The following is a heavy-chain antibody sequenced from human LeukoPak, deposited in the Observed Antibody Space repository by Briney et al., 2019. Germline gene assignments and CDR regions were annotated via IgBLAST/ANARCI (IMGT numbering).Heavy chain of an antibody. CDR3: AKAVVPADNWFDP. Sequence: GSLRLSCAASGFTFSSYGMHWVRQAPGKGLEWVAVISYDGSNKYYADSVKGRFTVSRDNSKNTLYLQMNSLRAEDTAVYYCAKAVVPADNWFDPWGQGTLVTVSS. CDR2: ISYDGSNK. J-gene: IGHJ5*02. D-gene: IGHD2-2*01. V-gene: IGHV3-30*18. CDR1: GFTFSSYG.